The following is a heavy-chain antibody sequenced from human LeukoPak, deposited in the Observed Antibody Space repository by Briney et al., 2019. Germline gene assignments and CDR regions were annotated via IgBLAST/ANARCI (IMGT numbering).Heavy chain of an antibody. CDR3: ARDQGPYYYDSSGSGFDP. CDR1: GYTFSNFD. Sequence: ASVKVSCKASGYTFSNFDINWVRQATGQGLEWMGWMSPKSGDRGYAQKLQGRVTMTTDTSTSTAYMELRSLRSDDTAVYYCARDQGPYYYDSSGSGFDPWGQGTLVTVSS. CDR2: MSPKSGDR. V-gene: IGHV1-8*01. J-gene: IGHJ5*02. D-gene: IGHD3-22*01.